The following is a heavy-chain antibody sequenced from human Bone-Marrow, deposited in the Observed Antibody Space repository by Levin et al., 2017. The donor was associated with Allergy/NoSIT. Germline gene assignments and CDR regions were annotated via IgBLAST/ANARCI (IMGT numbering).Heavy chain of an antibody. D-gene: IGHD2-2*01. V-gene: IGHV3-30*04. CDR1: GFDFGTYA. CDR2: ISYEGRVK. J-gene: IGHJ5*02. Sequence: RAGGSLRLSCAASGFDFGTYAMQWVRQAPGKGLEWVAVISYEGRVKFNTDSVEGRFTISRDNSKQTLFLQMNSLRTEDTGVYYCVRVSRKYQLLLSDHLDAWGQGILVTVSS. CDR3: VRVSRKYQLLLSDHLDA.